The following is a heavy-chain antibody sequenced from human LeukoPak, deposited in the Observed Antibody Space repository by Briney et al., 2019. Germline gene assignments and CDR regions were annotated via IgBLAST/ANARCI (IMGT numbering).Heavy chain of an antibody. CDR1: GGSFSGYY. CDR3: ARGYDFWSGYYGL. V-gene: IGHV4-34*01. CDR2: INHSGNT. D-gene: IGHD3-3*01. J-gene: IGHJ4*02. Sequence: SETLSLTCAVYGGSFSGYYWNWLRQPPGKGLEWIGEINHSGNTNYNPSLKSRVTISVEKSKNKFSLKLSSVTAADTAVYYCARGYDFWSGYYGLWGQGTLVTVSS.